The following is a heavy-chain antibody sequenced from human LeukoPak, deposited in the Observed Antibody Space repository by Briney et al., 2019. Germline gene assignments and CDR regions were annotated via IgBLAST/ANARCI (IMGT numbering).Heavy chain of an antibody. J-gene: IGHJ6*03. Sequence: SETLSLTCTVSGGSISSSSYYWGWIRQPPGKGLEWIGSIYYSGSTYYNPSLKSRVTISVDTSKNQFSLKLSSVTAADTAVYYCARESGCSSGWGYYYYYMDVWGKGTTVTVSS. CDR1: GGSISSSSYY. CDR3: ARESGCSSGWGYYYYYMDV. CDR2: IYYSGST. D-gene: IGHD6-19*01. V-gene: IGHV4-39*07.